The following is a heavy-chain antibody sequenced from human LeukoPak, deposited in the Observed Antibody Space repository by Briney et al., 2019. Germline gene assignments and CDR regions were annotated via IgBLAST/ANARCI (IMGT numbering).Heavy chain of an antibody. CDR1: GFTFSTYA. D-gene: IGHD6-13*01. J-gene: IGHJ4*02. Sequence: GGSLRLSCAASGFTFSTYAMNWVRQAPGKGLEWVANIKQDGSEKYYVDSVKGRFTISRDNAKNSLYLQMNSLRAEDTAVYYCARRAPGYSSSWCFDYWGQGTLVTVSS. V-gene: IGHV3-7*01. CDR2: IKQDGSEK. CDR3: ARRAPGYSSSWCFDY.